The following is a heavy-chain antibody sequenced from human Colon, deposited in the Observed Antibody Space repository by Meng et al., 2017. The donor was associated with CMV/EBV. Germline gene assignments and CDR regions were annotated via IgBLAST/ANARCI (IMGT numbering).Heavy chain of an antibody. J-gene: IGHJ4*02. D-gene: IGHD2-8*02. CDR3: ARYPTSPYCVVYFDY. Sequence: GESLKISCAASGFTFSSYEMNWVRQAPGKGLEWVSYISASGTTIYYADSVKGRFTISRDNAKNSLSLQMNSLRAEDTAVYYCARYPTSPYCVVYFDYWGQGTLVTVSS. CDR2: ISASGTTI. CDR1: GFTFSSYE. V-gene: IGHV3-48*03.